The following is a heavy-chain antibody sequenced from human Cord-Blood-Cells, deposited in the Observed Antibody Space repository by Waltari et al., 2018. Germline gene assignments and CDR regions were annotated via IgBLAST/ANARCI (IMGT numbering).Heavy chain of an antibody. D-gene: IGHD5-18*01. CDR3: ATDRERYSYGYPYYFDY. V-gene: IGHV1-24*01. J-gene: IGHJ4*02. Sequence: QVQLVQSGAEVKKPGASVKVSCKVSGYTLTELSMHWVRQAPGKGLEWMGVFDPEDGQTIYAQKFQGRVTITEDTSTDTAYMELSSLRSEDTAVYYCATDRERYSYGYPYYFDYWGQGTLVTVSS. CDR2: FDPEDGQT. CDR1: GYTLTELS.